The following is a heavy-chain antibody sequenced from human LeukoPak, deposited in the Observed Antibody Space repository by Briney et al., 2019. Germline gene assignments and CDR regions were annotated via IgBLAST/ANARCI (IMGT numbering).Heavy chain of an antibody. D-gene: IGHD1-7*01. CDR2: IYPGDSDT. J-gene: IGHJ5*02. CDR1: GYSFSNYW. CDR3: ARLLSLTGTGNNWFDP. V-gene: IGHV5-51*01. Sequence: GESLKISCKASGYSFSNYWIGWVRQMPGKGLEWMGFIYPGDSDTRYSPSFQGQVTISADKSISTAYLQWSSLKASDTAMYYCARLLSLTGTGNNWFDPWGQGTLVTVSS.